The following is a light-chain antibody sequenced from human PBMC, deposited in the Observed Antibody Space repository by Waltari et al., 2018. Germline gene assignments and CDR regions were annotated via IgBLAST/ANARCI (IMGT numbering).Light chain of an antibody. Sequence: QSALTQPASVSGSPGQSTTLSCTGTSSDVVGYNTASWYQQHPGKAPKLMIYEVSNRPSGVSNRFSGSKSGNTASLTISGLQAEDEADYYCSSYTSSSTLVFGTGTKVTVL. CDR3: SSYTSSSTLV. V-gene: IGLV2-14*01. CDR1: SSDVVGYNT. J-gene: IGLJ1*01. CDR2: EVS.